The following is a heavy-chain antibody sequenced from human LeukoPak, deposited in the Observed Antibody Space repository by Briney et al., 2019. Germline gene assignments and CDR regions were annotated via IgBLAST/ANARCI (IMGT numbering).Heavy chain of an antibody. D-gene: IGHD1-26*01. CDR1: GFTFSSYA. Sequence: GGSLRLSRAASGFTFSSYAMHWVRQAPGKGLEWVAVISYDGSNKYYADSVKGRFTISRDNSKNTLYLQMNSLRAEDTAVYYCAKDRSIVGYTGHFDYWGQGTLVTVSS. V-gene: IGHV3-30-3*02. J-gene: IGHJ4*02. CDR3: AKDRSIVGYTGHFDY. CDR2: ISYDGSNK.